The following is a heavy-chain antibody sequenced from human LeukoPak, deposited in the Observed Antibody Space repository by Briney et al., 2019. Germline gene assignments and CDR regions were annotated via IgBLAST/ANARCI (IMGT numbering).Heavy chain of an antibody. D-gene: IGHD7-27*01. CDR1: GFSFSNFA. Sequence: PGGSLRLSCAASGFSFSNFAMSWVRQAPGKGLEWVSAIGVSGTTYYADSEKGRFTISRDSSKNTVYLQMNGLRDEDTAVYYCARQDTEGRYWGSDHWGQGTLVTVSS. CDR2: IGVSGTT. V-gene: IGHV3-23*01. J-gene: IGHJ4*02. CDR3: ARQDTEGRYWGSDH.